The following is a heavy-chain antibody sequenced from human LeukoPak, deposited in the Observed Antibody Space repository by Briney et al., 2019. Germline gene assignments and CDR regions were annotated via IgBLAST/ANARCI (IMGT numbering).Heavy chain of an antibody. D-gene: IGHD3-3*01. J-gene: IGHJ4*02. CDR2: IIPMSSTT. Sequence: ASVKVSCKASGGTFSSHSFNWVRQAPGQGLEWMGGIIPMSSTTKYAQNFQGRVTITADESTSTAFMELSSLRPEDTAVYYCARPRTYYDSWSGYPTFDYWGQGTLVTVSS. V-gene: IGHV1-69*13. CDR3: ARPRTYYDSWSGYPTFDY. CDR1: GGTFSSHS.